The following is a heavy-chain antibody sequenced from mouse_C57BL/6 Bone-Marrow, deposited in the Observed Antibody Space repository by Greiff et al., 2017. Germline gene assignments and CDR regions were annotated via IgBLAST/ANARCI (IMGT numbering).Heavy chain of an antibody. Sequence: VQLQQSGAELVRPGASVTLSCKASGYTFTDYEMHWVKQTPVHGLEWIGAIDPETGGTAYNQKFKGKAILTADKSSSTAYIELRSLTSEDSAVYYCTRGGWLLFFDYWGQGTTLTVSS. CDR3: TRGGWLLFFDY. V-gene: IGHV1-15*01. D-gene: IGHD2-3*01. CDR2: IDPETGGT. CDR1: GYTFTDYE. J-gene: IGHJ2*01.